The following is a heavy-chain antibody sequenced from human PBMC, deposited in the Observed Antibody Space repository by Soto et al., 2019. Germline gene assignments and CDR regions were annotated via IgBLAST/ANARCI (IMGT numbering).Heavy chain of an antibody. V-gene: IGHV1-2*04. CDR3: ARERVRLGEYYYYYGMDV. J-gene: IGHJ6*02. D-gene: IGHD3-16*01. Sequence: ASVKVSCKASGYTFTGYYMHWVRQAPGQGLEWMGWINPNSGGTNYAQKFQGWVTMTRDTSISTAYMELSRLRSDDTAVYYCARERVRLGEYYYYYGMDVWGQGTTVTV. CDR2: INPNSGGT. CDR1: GYTFTGYY.